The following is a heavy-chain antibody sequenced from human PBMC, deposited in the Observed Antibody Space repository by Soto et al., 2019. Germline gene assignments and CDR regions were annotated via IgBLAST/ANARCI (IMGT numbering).Heavy chain of an antibody. Sequence: KTSETLSLTCVVSGYSISSGYYWGWIRQPPGKGLEWIGSVYHSGNTFYNPSLKSRVTISIDTSRNQFSLKLSSVTAADTAIFYCARVSYCSTTSCYSGDSYYFDYWGRGTLVTVYS. D-gene: IGHD2-2*01. J-gene: IGHJ4*02. V-gene: IGHV4-38-2*01. CDR1: GYSISSGYY. CDR2: VYHSGNT. CDR3: ARVSYCSTTSCYSGDSYYFDY.